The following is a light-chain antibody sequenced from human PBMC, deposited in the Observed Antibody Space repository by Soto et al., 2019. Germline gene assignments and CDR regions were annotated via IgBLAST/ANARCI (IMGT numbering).Light chain of an antibody. CDR3: GSYAGTKNFVV. V-gene: IGLV2-8*01. CDR2: DVT. Sequence: QSALTQPPSASGSAGQSVTISCTGTSSDIGVYDYVSWYQRHPGKAPKLVIYDVTKRPSGVPDRFSGSKSGNTASLTVSGLQAEDEADYFCGSYAGTKNFVVFGGGTQLTVL. CDR1: SSDIGVYDY. J-gene: IGLJ2*01.